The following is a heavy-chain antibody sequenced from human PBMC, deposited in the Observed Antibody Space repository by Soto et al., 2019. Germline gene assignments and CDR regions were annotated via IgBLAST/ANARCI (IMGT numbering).Heavy chain of an antibody. CDR1: GFTFNNSA. CDR3: ASAKAVVIAPLGI. J-gene: IGHJ3*02. V-gene: IGHV3-23*01. Sequence: TVGSLRLSCAASGFTFNNSAMTWVRQAPGQGLEWVASISENGGSRGGTYYADSVKGRFTISRDNSKNTLYLQVDSLTGADTAVYYCASAKAVVIAPLGIWGQGALVTVSS. CDR2: ISENGGSRGGT. D-gene: IGHD2-21*01.